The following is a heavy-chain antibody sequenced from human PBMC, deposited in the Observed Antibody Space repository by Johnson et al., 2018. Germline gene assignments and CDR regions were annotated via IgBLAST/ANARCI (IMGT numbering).Heavy chain of an antibody. CDR3: ARDGAEMATMSDAFDI. D-gene: IGHD5-24*01. CDR2: IIPIFGTA. J-gene: IGHJ3*02. V-gene: IGHV1-69*01. CDR1: GGTFSSYA. Sequence: QVQLVESGAEVKEPGSSVKVSCKASGGTFSSYAISWVRQAPGQGLEWMGGIIPIFGTANYAQKFQGRVTITADESTSTAYMELSSLSSEDTAVYYCARDGAEMATMSDAFDIWGQGTMVTVSS.